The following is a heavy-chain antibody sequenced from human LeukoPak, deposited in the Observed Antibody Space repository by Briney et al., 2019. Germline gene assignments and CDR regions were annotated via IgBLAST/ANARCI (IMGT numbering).Heavy chain of an antibody. CDR3: ARDLISGPATHDS. Sequence: PGGSLRLSCAASGFTVTNNDMNWVRQAPGKGLEWVSVINSGGSTYFADSVKGRFTVPRDNSKNTLSLQMNSLRVEDTAVYYCARDLISGPATHDSWGQGALVTVSS. CDR2: INSGGST. CDR1: GFTVTNND. V-gene: IGHV3-66*01. J-gene: IGHJ4*02. D-gene: IGHD2-15*01.